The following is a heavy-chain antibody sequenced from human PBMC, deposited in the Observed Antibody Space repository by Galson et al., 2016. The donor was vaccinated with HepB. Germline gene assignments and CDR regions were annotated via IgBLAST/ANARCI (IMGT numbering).Heavy chain of an antibody. D-gene: IGHD6-13*01. J-gene: IGHJ5*02. Sequence: ETLSLTCTVSGGSIGSSSHFWGWVRQPPGKGLEWIGYIHYSGSTNYYSSLKSRVTLSVDTSKNQFSLKVNSVTAADMDVYYCARLQQLGRFDPWGQGTLVTVSS. CDR1: GGSIGSSSHF. CDR2: IHYSGST. CDR3: ARLQQLGRFDP. V-gene: IGHV4-39*01.